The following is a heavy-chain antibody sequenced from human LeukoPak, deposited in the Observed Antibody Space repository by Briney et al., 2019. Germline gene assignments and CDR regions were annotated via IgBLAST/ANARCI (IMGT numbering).Heavy chain of an antibody. Sequence: ASVKVSCKSSGYTFTTYGISWVGQAPGQGLDWMGWISPYSGSALYGQKLQGRVTMTTETSTSTDYVELRSLRSDDTAVYYCARDLGYLDGYHQAFEDWGQGTLVTVSS. D-gene: IGHD5-24*01. CDR2: ISPYSGSA. CDR1: GYTFTTYG. V-gene: IGHV1-18*01. CDR3: ARDLGYLDGYHQAFED. J-gene: IGHJ4*02.